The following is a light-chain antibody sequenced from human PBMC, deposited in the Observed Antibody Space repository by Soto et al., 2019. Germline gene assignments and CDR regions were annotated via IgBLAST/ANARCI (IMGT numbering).Light chain of an antibody. V-gene: IGKV1-5*03. Sequence: DIQMTQSPSTLSASVGDRVTISCRASQSVSNWLAWYQQKPGKAPNLLIYKASSLESGVPSRFSGSGSGTEFTLTISGLQPDDFATYYCQQYNSYPWTFGLGTTVEIK. J-gene: IGKJ1*01. CDR1: QSVSNW. CDR3: QQYNSYPWT. CDR2: KAS.